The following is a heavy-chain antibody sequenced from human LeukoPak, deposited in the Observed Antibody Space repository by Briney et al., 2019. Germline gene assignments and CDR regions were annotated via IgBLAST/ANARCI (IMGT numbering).Heavy chain of an antibody. Sequence: SETLSLTCGVYGVSFSGYFWSYIRQPPGKGLEWLAEISHSGSTNYNPSLKSRLNMSVDTSTNQFSLSLSSVTAGDTAVYYCARALHSGSYFLDYWGQGTLVTVSS. V-gene: IGHV4-34*01. D-gene: IGHD1-26*01. CDR1: GVSFSGYF. CDR2: ISHSGST. J-gene: IGHJ4*02. CDR3: ARALHSGSYFLDY.